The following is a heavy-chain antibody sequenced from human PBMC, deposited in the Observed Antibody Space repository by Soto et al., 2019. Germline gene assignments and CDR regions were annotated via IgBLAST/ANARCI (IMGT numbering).Heavy chain of an antibody. Sequence: QVQLLESGPGLVKPSQTLSLTCTVSGGSVGSGNFYWSWVRQRPAQGTEWIGYIFDSKTAYYNASLESRASISGDPSNNQCPLALTSVTVPGTAVYYWARALPIAGGGAFDFWGPGILVTVSS. CDR2: IFDSKTA. V-gene: IGHV4-31*03. CDR1: GGSVGSGNFY. D-gene: IGHD1-26*01. J-gene: IGHJ4*02. CDR3: ARALPIAGGGAFDF.